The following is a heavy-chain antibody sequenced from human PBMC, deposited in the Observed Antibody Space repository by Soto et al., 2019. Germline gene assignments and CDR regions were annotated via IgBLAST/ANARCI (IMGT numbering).Heavy chain of an antibody. J-gene: IGHJ4*02. Sequence: QLQLQESGPGLVKPSETLSLTCTVSGGSISSSSYYWGWIRQPPGKGLEWIGSIYYSGSTYYNPSLKSRVPISVDTSKNQFPLKLSSVTAADTAVYYCARGGYCSSTSCYPIDYWGQGTLVTVSS. CDR3: ARGGYCSSTSCYPIDY. CDR2: IYYSGST. D-gene: IGHD2-2*01. CDR1: GGSISSSSYY. V-gene: IGHV4-39*01.